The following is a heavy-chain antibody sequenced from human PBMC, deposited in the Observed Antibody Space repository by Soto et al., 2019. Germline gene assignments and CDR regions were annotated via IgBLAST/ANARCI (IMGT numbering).Heavy chain of an antibody. CDR2: ISAYNGNT. Sequence: GASVKVSCKTSGYSFTTYGISWVRQAPGQGLEWMGWISAYNGNTNYAQKLQGRVTMTTDTSTSTAYMELNSLKTEDTAVYYCTTSCANLYYYYGMDVWGQGTTVTVSS. CDR3: TTSCANLYYYYGMDV. V-gene: IGHV1-18*01. CDR1: GYSFTTYG. J-gene: IGHJ6*02. D-gene: IGHD7-27*01.